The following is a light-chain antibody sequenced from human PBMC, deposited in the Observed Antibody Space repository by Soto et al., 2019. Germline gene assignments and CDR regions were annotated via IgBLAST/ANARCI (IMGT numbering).Light chain of an antibody. Sequence: VIWMTQSPCFLSASTGDRVTITCRISQDISSYLAWYQHRPGKAPKLLIYAAFSLQSGVPSRFSGSGSGTDFTLTINSLQPEDLATYYCQQSYNTPKYTFGQGTKVDIK. CDR2: AAF. CDR1: QDISSY. J-gene: IGKJ2*01. CDR3: QQSYNTPKYT. V-gene: IGKV1D-8*03.